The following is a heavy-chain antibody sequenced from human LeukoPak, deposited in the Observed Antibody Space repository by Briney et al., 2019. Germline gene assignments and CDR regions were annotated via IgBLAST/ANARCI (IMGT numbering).Heavy chain of an antibody. CDR3: ARVYCSSTSCYGGGWFDP. J-gene: IGHJ5*02. D-gene: IGHD2-2*01. CDR1: GASISSYY. Sequence: SETLSLTCTVSGASISSYYWSWIRQPAGKGLEWIGRIYTSATTNYNPSLKSRVTISVDTSKNQFSLKLSSVTAADTAVYYCARVYCSSTSCYGGGWFDPWGQGTLVTVSS. V-gene: IGHV4-4*07. CDR2: IYTSATT.